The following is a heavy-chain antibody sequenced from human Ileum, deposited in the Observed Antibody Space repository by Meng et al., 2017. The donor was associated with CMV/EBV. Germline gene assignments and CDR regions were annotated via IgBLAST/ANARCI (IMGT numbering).Heavy chain of an antibody. CDR2: IYYSVST. Sequence: ISSGGYYWSWIRQQAGECLEWIGYIYYSVSTYYNPSLKSRVIISVDTSKNQFSLKLNSVTAADTAVYYCATMVYGAGSYYNTVWFDPWGQGTLVTVSS. CDR3: ATMVYGAGSYYNTVWFDP. D-gene: IGHD3-10*01. CDR1: ISSGGYY. J-gene: IGHJ5*02. V-gene: IGHV4-31*02.